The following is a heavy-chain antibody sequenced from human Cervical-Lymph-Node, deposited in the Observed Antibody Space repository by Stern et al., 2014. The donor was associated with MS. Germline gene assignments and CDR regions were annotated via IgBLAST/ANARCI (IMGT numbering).Heavy chain of an antibody. CDR1: GFTFSSYS. J-gene: IGHJ4*02. CDR2: ISSSSSYI. Sequence: ELQLVESGGGLVQPGGSLRLSCAASGFTFSSYSMNWVRQAPGTGLEWVSSISSSSSYIYYADSVTGRFTISRDNAKNSLYLQMNSLRAEDTAVYYCARIFTGREYNYGTDYWGQGTLVTVSS. CDR3: ARIFTGREYNYGTDY. V-gene: IGHV3-21*01. D-gene: IGHD5-18*01.